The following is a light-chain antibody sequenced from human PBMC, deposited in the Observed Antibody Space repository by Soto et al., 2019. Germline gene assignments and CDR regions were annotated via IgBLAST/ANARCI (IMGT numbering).Light chain of an antibody. J-gene: IGLJ1*01. CDR2: SNN. V-gene: IGLV1-47*02. CDR3: AAWDDSLSGDYV. Sequence: QSVLTQPPSASGTPGQRVTISCSGSSSNIGSNYVYWYQQLPGTAPKLLIYSNNQRPSVVPDRFAGSKSGTSASLAISGLRSEDEADYYCAAWDDSLSGDYVFGTGTKLTVL. CDR1: SSNIGSNY.